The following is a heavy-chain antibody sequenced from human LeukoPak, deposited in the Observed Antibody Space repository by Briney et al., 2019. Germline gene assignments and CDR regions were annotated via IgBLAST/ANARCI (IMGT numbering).Heavy chain of an antibody. CDR1: GFTFSSYG. Sequence: GGSLRLSRAASGFTFSSYGMHWVRQAPGKGLEWVAVISYNGSNKYYADSVKGRFTISRDSAKNSLSLQMNSLRVDDTAVYYCVRDDGDCWGQGTLVTVSS. J-gene: IGHJ4*02. CDR2: ISYNGSNK. CDR3: VRDDGDC. V-gene: IGHV3-30*03.